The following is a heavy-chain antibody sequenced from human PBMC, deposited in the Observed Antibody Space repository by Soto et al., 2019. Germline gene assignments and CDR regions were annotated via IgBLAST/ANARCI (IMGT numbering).Heavy chain of an antibody. CDR3: ARDLGDEQLVPYWYFDL. V-gene: IGHV1-69*01. J-gene: IGHJ2*01. D-gene: IGHD6-13*01. Sequence: QVQLVQSGAEVKKPGSSVKVSCKASGGTFSSYAISWVRQAPGQGLEWMGGIIPIFGTANYAQKFQGRVTITADESTSTAYMELSSLRSEDTAVYYCARDLGDEQLVPYWYFDLWGRGTLVTVSS. CDR2: IIPIFGTA. CDR1: GGTFSSYA.